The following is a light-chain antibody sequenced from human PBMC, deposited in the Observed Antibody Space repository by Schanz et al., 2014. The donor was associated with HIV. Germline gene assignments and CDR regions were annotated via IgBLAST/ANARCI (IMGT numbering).Light chain of an antibody. CDR3: QHYGSS. CDR1: QTVSSNS. J-gene: IGKJ3*01. V-gene: IGKV3-20*01. CDR2: STS. Sequence: ELVLTQSPVILSLSPGESATLSCRASQTVSSNSLGWYQQKRGQVPRILIYSTSRRANGIPDRFSGSGSGTDFTLTISRLEPEDFAVYYCQHYGSSFGPGTKVDIK.